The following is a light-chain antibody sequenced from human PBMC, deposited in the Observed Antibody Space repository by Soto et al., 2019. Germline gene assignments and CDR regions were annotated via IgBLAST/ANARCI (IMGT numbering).Light chain of an antibody. J-gene: IGKJ3*01. CDR3: QQYNDWPFT. Sequence: EIVMTQSPDTLSVSPGERATLSCRASQNVGRNVAWYQQRPGQAPRLLIHGTSTRAADIPARFSGSVSGTEFTLTINSLQPDDFVVYYCQQYNDWPFTFGPGTKVDIK. CDR1: QNVGRN. V-gene: IGKV3-15*01. CDR2: GTS.